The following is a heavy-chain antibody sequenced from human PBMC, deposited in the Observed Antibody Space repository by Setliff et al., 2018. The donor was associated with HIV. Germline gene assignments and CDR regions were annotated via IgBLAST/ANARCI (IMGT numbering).Heavy chain of an antibody. CDR1: GFTFSCYV. Sequence: GGSLRLSCAASGFTFSCYVMHWVRQAPGKGLEWVSVISYDGSNKYYADSVKGRFTISRDNSKNTLYLQMNSLRAEDTAVFYCARDSGYCSGDSCYSGLDYWGQGTLVTVSS. CDR2: ISYDGSNK. V-gene: IGHV3-30*04. D-gene: IGHD2-15*01. CDR3: ARDSGYCSGDSCYSGLDY. J-gene: IGHJ4*02.